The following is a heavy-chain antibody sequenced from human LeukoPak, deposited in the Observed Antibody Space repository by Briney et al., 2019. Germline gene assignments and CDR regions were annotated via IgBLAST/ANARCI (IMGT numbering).Heavy chain of an antibody. CDR3: ARREGSNCSVDH. Sequence: SQTLSLACPLSGASLSSYYWSWIRLPPGRGLEWNGSIYYSGVTNFNHSLKGRIAMTVDRSRNLFSLKLSSVTAADTAVYFCARREGSNCSVDHWGQGTTVTVSS. D-gene: IGHD2-2*01. CDR2: IYYSGVT. V-gene: IGHV4-59*08. J-gene: IGHJ6*02. CDR1: GASLSSYY.